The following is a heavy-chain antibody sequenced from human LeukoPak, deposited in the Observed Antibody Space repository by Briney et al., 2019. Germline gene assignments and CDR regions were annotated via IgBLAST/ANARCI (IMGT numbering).Heavy chain of an antibody. J-gene: IGHJ4*02. Sequence: SETLSLTCAVSGYSISTAYHWGWIRQPPGKGLEWIGTIYHSGSTYYNPSLKSRVTISVDTSKNQFSLRLRSATAADTAVYYCARDSFEGTYYFDSWGPGTLVTVSS. V-gene: IGHV4-38-2*02. CDR3: ARDSFEGTYYFDS. CDR2: IYHSGST. CDR1: GYSISTAYH. D-gene: IGHD3-16*01.